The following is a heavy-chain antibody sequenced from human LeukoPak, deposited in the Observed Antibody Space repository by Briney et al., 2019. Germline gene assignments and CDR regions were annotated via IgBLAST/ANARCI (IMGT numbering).Heavy chain of an antibody. CDR1: GFTFSSYW. CDR2: INQDGSEK. V-gene: IGHV3-7*01. D-gene: IGHD3-16*01. J-gene: IGHJ4*02. Sequence: GSLRLSCAASGFTFSSYWMSWVRQAPGKGLEWVANINQDGSEKYYVDSVKGRFAISRDNSKNTLYLQMNSLRAEDTAVYYCAKDTRRARSWGYFDYWGQGTLVTVSS. CDR3: AKDTRRARSWGYFDY.